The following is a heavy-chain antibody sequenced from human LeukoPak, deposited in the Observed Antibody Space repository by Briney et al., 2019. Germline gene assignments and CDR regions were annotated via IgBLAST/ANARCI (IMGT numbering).Heavy chain of an antibody. CDR2: IYYSGST. D-gene: IGHD3-22*01. V-gene: IGHV4-59*01. J-gene: IGHJ4*02. CDR3: AKDGPAGNFYYYDSSGYYYDY. CDR1: GGSISSYY. Sequence: PSETLSLTCTVSGGSISSYYWSWIRQPPGKGLEWIGYIYYSGSTNYNPSLKSRVTISVDTSKNQFSLKLSSVTAADTAVYYCAKDGPAGNFYYYDSSGYYYDYWGQGTLVTVSS.